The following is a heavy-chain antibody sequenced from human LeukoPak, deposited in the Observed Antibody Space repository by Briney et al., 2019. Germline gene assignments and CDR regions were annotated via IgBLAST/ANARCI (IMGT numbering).Heavy chain of an antibody. D-gene: IGHD3-22*01. J-gene: IGHJ4*02. CDR3: ASSRDSFDGSGYSIIDL. Sequence: SVKVSCKASGGTFSTYTISWVRQAPGQGLEWMGLIMPVFGTTNYAQQFQGRVTMTADESTGTAYMELTILRFGDAAGFYCASSRDSFDGSGYSIIDLWGQGTLVAVSS. V-gene: IGHV1-69*01. CDR1: GGTFSTYT. CDR2: IMPVFGTT.